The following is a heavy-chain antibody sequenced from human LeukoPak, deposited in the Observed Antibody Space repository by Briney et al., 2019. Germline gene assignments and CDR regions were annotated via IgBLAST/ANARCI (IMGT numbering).Heavy chain of an antibody. CDR3: ARVPTTYFDY. D-gene: IGHD1-1*01. Sequence: GRSLRLSCAASGFTFSSYAMHWVRQAPGKGLEWVAVISYDGSNKYYADSVKGRFIISRDNSKNTLYLQMNGLRAEDTAVYYCARVPTTYFDYWGQGTLVTVSS. V-gene: IGHV3-30-3*01. CDR1: GFTFSSYA. J-gene: IGHJ4*02. CDR2: ISYDGSNK.